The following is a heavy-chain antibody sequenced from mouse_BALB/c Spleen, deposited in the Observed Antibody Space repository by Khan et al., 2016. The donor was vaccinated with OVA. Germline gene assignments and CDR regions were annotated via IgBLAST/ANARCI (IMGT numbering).Heavy chain of an antibody. CDR1: GYSLTRYG. J-gene: IGHJ2*01. V-gene: IGHV2-9*02. D-gene: IGHD1-3*01. CDR3: TSLVDI. CDR2: IWAGGST. Sequence: QVQLKESGPGLVAPSQSLSITCTVYGYSLTRYGVHWVRQPPGKGLEWPGLIWAGGSTNYYWALMSRLSISIDNSKSLVFLIMYSLQTDDAAVYYCTSLVDIWGQGTTLTVSS.